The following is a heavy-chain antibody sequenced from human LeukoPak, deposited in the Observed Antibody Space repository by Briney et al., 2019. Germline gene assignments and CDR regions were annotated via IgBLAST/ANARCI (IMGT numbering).Heavy chain of an antibody. CDR3: AKDSAYYYDSSGYYYD. D-gene: IGHD3-22*01. CDR2: IRYDGSNK. Sequence: GGSLRLSCAASGFTFSTYGMHWVRQAPGKGLEWVAFIRYDGSNKYYADSVKGRFTISRDNSKNTLYLQMNSLRAEDTAVYYCAKDSAYYYDSSGYYYDWGQGTLVTVSS. J-gene: IGHJ4*02. V-gene: IGHV3-30*02. CDR1: GFTFSTYG.